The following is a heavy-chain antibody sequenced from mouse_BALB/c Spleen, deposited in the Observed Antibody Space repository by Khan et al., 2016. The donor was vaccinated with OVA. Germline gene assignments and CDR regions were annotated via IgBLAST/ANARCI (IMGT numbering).Heavy chain of an antibody. CDR3: ARSVTITTVVATDCDY. CDR1: GYSITSDYA. J-gene: IGHJ2*01. D-gene: IGHD1-1*01. CDR2: ISYSGRT. V-gene: IGHV3-2*02. Sequence: EVKLEESGPGLVKPSQSLSLTCTVTGYSITSDYAWNWIRQFPGNKLEWMGYISYSGRTSYNPSLKSRISITRDTSKNQFFLQLNSVTTEDTATYYGARSVTITTVVATDCDYWGQGTTLTVSS.